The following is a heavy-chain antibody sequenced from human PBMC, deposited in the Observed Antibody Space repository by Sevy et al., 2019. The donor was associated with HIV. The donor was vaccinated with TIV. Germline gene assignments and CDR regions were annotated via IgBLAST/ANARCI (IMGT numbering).Heavy chain of an antibody. Sequence: GGSLRLSCAASGFSFSSYWMSWVRQAPGKGLEWVADIKEDGTEKYYVDSVKGRFTISRDNAKNSLHLQMNSLRAEDTAVYYCAREPVRRNDYWGQGTLVTVSS. CDR3: AREPVRRNDY. CDR1: GFSFSSYW. CDR2: IKEDGTEK. V-gene: IGHV3-7*01. J-gene: IGHJ4*02. D-gene: IGHD1-1*01.